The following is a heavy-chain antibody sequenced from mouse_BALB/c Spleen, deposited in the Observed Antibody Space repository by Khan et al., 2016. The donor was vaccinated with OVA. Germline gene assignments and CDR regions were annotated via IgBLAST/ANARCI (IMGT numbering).Heavy chain of an antibody. D-gene: IGHD1-2*01. CDR1: GYSFTDSY. CDR2: ISPGSGDT. V-gene: IGHV1-77*01. J-gene: IGHJ3*01. Sequence: QVQLKQSGAELVRPGASVKLSCKASGYSFTDSYINWVKQRPGQGLEWIGEISPGSGDTYYNQKFKGKATLTADKSSSTAYMQLSSLTAEASAVYFCARRNYFDYTLAYWGQGTLVTVSA. CDR3: ARRNYFDYTLAY.